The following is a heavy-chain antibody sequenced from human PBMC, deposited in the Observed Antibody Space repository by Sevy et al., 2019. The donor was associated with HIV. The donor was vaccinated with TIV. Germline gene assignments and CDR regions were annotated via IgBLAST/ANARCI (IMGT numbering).Heavy chain of an antibody. J-gene: IGHJ6*02. Sequence: GGSLRLSCVASGFTFSTYWMSWVRQAPGKGLEWVANIKKDGSEKYYVDSVKGRFTISRDNAKSSLYLQMKSLRAEDTAVYYCARDCSSTSCLWGLDVWDQGTTVTVSS. V-gene: IGHV3-7*03. CDR2: IKKDGSEK. D-gene: IGHD2-2*01. CDR3: ARDCSSTSCLWGLDV. CDR1: GFTFSTYW.